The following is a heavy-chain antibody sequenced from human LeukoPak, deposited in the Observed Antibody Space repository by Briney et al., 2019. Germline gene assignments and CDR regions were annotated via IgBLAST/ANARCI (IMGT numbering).Heavy chain of an antibody. CDR1: GGSISSSNW. J-gene: IGHJ6*03. V-gene: IGHV4-4*02. Sequence: SETLSLTCAVSGGSISSSNWWSWVRQPPGKGLEWIGEIYHSGSTNYNPSLKSRVTISVDTSKNQFSLKLSSVTAADTAVYYCAREVPTSYYYYMDVWGKGTTVTVSS. CDR2: IYHSGST. CDR3: AREVPTSYYYYMDV.